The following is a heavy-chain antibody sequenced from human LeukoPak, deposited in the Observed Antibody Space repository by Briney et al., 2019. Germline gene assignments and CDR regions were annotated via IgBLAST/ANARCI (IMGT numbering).Heavy chain of an antibody. Sequence: SETLSLTCTVSGGSISSYYWSWIRQPPGKGLEWIGEIYHSGSTNYNPSLKSRVTISVDKSKNQFSLKLSSVTAADTAVYYCATPAYYYGSGSYSDAFDIWGQGTMVTVSS. CDR2: IYHSGST. V-gene: IGHV4-59*12. CDR1: GGSISSYY. D-gene: IGHD3-10*01. CDR3: ATPAYYYGSGSYSDAFDI. J-gene: IGHJ3*02.